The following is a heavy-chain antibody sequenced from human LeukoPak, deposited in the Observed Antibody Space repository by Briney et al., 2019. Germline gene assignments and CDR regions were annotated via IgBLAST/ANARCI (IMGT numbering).Heavy chain of an antibody. CDR3: AKALRLRFLEPDAFDI. CDR1: GFTFSSYA. Sequence: PGGSLRLSCAASGFTFSSYAMSWVRQAPGKGLEWVSAISGSGGSTYCADSVKGRFTISRDNSKNTLYLQMNSLRAEDTAVYYCAKALRLRFLEPDAFDIWGQGTTVTVSS. V-gene: IGHV3-23*01. J-gene: IGHJ3*02. CDR2: ISGSGGST. D-gene: IGHD3-3*01.